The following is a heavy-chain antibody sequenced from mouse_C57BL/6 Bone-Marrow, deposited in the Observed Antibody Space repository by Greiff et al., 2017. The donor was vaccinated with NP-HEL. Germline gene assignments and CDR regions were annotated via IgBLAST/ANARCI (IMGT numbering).Heavy chain of an antibody. J-gene: IGHJ2*01. D-gene: IGHD2-3*01. Sequence: EVQGVESGGDLVKPGGSLKLSCAASGFTFSSYGMSWVRQTPDKRLEWVATISSGGSYTYYPDSVKGRFTISRDNAKNTLYLQMSSLKSEDTAMYYCARQAGYYPYYFDYWGQGTTLTVSS. CDR2: ISSGGSYT. V-gene: IGHV5-6*01. CDR1: GFTFSSYG. CDR3: ARQAGYYPYYFDY.